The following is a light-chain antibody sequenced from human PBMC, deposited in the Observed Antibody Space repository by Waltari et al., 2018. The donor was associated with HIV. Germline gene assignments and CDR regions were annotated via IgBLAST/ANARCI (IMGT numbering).Light chain of an antibody. Sequence: QSALTQPPSASGSPGQSVTIPCTGTSSDIGGYNYVSCSQQHPGKAPKLIMTEVTKRPSGVPDRFSGSKSGNTASLTVSGLQAEDEAHYYCSSYAPTNNFYVLFGGGTALTVL. CDR2: EVT. J-gene: IGLJ2*01. CDR3: SSYAPTNNFYVL. V-gene: IGLV2-8*01. CDR1: SSDIGGYNY.